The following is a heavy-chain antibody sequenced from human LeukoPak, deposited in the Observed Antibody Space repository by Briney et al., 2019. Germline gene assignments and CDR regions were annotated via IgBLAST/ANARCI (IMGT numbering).Heavy chain of an antibody. V-gene: IGHV1-8*01. J-gene: IGHJ5*02. CDR2: MNPNSGNT. Sequence: ASVKVSCKASRYTFTSYDINWVRQAPGRGLEWMGWMNPNSGNTGYAQKFQGRVTMTRNTSISTAYMELSSLRSEDTAVYYCARKNYGSNRWFDPWGQGTLVTVSS. CDR3: ARKNYGSNRWFDP. D-gene: IGHD4/OR15-4a*01. CDR1: RYTFTSYD.